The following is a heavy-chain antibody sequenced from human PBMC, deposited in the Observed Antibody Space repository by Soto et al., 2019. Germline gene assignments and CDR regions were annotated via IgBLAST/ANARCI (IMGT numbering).Heavy chain of an antibody. J-gene: IGHJ6*02. D-gene: IGHD3-22*01. CDR1: VGTFSRYS. CDR3: ARGYVKDDSSSYFYGMDV. CDR2: IIPIFGTA. Sequence: SVKVSCKGSVGTFSRYSISWVRQAPGQGLEWMGGIIPIFGTANYAQKFQGRVTITADESTSTAYMELSSLRSEDTAVYYCARGYVKDDSSSYFYGMDVWGQGTMVTVSS. V-gene: IGHV1-69*13.